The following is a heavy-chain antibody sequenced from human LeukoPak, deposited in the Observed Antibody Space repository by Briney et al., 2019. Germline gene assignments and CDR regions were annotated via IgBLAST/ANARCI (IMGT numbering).Heavy chain of an antibody. CDR3: ARDGVFYYGSGSYYRDLGKNYYYYYGMDV. CDR2: MNPNSGNT. D-gene: IGHD3-10*01. CDR1: GYTFTSYD. J-gene: IGHJ6*02. Sequence: ASVKVSCKASGYTFTSYDINWVRQATGQGLEWMGWMNPNSGNTGYAQKFQGRVTMTRNTSISTAYMELSSLRSEDTAVCYCARDGVFYYGSGSYYRDLGKNYYYYYGMDVWGQGTTVTVSS. V-gene: IGHV1-8*01.